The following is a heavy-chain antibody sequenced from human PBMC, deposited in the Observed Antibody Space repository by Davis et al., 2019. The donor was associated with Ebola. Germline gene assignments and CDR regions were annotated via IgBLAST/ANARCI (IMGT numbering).Heavy chain of an antibody. J-gene: IGHJ4*02. CDR3: ARHSREYSGYDGFDY. CDR1: GYTFTGYY. D-gene: IGHD5-12*01. V-gene: IGHV1-2*04. CDR2: INPNSGGT. Sequence: ASVKVSCKASGYTFTGYYMHWVRQAPGQGLEWMGWINPNSGGTNYAQKFQGWVTMTRDTSISTAYMELSRLRSDDTAVYYCARHSREYSGYDGFDYWGQGTLVTVSS.